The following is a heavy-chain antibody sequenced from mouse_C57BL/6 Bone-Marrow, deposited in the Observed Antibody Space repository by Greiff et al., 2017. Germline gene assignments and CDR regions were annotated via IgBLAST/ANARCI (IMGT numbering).Heavy chain of an antibody. J-gene: IGHJ2*01. CDR3: TRFLIYYYGSSYYFDY. V-gene: IGHV1-5*01. CDR2: IYPGNSDT. Sequence: DVQLQESGTVLARPGASVKMSWKTSGYTFTSYWMHWVKQRPGQGLEWIGAIYPGNSDTSYNQKFKGKAKLTAVTSASTAYMELSSLTNEDSAVYYCTRFLIYYYGSSYYFDYWGQGTTLTVSS. D-gene: IGHD1-1*01. CDR1: GYTFTSYW.